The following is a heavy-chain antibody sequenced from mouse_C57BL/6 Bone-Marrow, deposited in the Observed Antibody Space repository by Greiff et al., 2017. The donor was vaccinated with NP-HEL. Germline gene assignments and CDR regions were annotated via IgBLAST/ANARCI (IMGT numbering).Heavy chain of an antibody. Sequence: VQLQQSGAELVKPGASVKLSCKASGYTFTSYWMHWVKQRPGRGLEWIGRIDPNSGGTKYNEKFKSKATLPVDKPSSTAYMQSSSLTSEDSAVYYGARGGYYGSSPYYAMDYWGQGTSVTVSS. V-gene: IGHV1-72*01. CDR3: ARGGYYGSSPYYAMDY. D-gene: IGHD1-1*01. CDR2: IDPNSGGT. CDR1: GYTFTSYW. J-gene: IGHJ4*01.